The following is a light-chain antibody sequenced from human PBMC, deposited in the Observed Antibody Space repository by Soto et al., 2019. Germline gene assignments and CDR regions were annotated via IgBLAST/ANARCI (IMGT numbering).Light chain of an antibody. CDR1: SSNIGAGYD. CDR3: QSYDSSLTAFV. J-gene: IGLJ1*01. Sequence: QSALTQPPSVSGAPGQRVTISCTGSSSNIGAGYDVHWYQQLPGTAPKLLISGNSNRASGVPDRFSGSKSGTSASLAIAGLQAEDEADYYCQSYDSSLTAFVFGTGIKVTVL. CDR2: GNS. V-gene: IGLV1-40*01.